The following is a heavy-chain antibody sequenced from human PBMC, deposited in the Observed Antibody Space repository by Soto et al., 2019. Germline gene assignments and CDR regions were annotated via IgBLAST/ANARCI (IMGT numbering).Heavy chain of an antibody. D-gene: IGHD3-3*01. CDR3: AHSRVYAFWSGYYWGQGVDY. J-gene: IGHJ4*01. V-gene: IGHV2-5*01. CDR2: FYWYDDK. CDR1: GFSLSTSGVG. Sequence: QITLKESGPTLVKPTQTLTLTCTFSGFSLSTSGVGLGWIRQPPGKALEWLALFYWYDDKRYSPSLKSRLTITEDTSKNQVVLTMSNMDSVDTATYYCAHSRVYAFWSGYYWGQGVDYWGQGTLVTVSS.